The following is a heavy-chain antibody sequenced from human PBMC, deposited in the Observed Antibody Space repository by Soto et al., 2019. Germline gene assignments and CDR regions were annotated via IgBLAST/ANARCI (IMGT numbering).Heavy chain of an antibody. Sequence: EVQLVESGGGLVQPGGSLRLSCTASGFTFSGYNMNWVRQAPGKGLEWVSCISSSSTTISYADSVKGRFTISRDNAKNSLSLQMNSLRAEETAVYYCVREGYGDYWGQGTLVTVSS. D-gene: IGHD5-12*01. CDR2: ISSSSTTI. CDR1: GFTFSGYN. CDR3: VREGYGDY. V-gene: IGHV3-48*01. J-gene: IGHJ4*02.